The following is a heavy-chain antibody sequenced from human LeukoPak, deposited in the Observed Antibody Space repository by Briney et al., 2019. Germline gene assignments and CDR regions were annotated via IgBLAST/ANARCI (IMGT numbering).Heavy chain of an antibody. CDR3: ARVGITIFGVVLNWFDP. Sequence: SETLSLTCTVSGGSISSGGYYWSWIRQHPGKGLEWIGCIYYSGSTYYNPSLKSRVTISVDTSKNQFSLKLSSVTAADTAVYYCARVGITIFGVVLNWFDPWGQGTLVTVSS. CDR2: IYYSGST. V-gene: IGHV4-31*03. CDR1: GGSISSGGYY. J-gene: IGHJ5*02. D-gene: IGHD3-3*01.